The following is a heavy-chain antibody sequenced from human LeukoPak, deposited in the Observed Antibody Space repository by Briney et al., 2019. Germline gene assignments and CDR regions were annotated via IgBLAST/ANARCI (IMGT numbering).Heavy chain of an antibody. V-gene: IGHV4-34*01. Sequence: PSETLSLTCAVYGGSFSGYYWSWIRQPPGKGLEWIGEINHSGSTNYNPSLKSRVTISVDTSKNQFSLKLSSVTAADTAVYYCARLRGYSGYGGYWGQGTLVTVSS. CDR3: ARLRGYSGYGGY. CDR1: GGSFSGYY. J-gene: IGHJ4*02. CDR2: INHSGST. D-gene: IGHD5-12*01.